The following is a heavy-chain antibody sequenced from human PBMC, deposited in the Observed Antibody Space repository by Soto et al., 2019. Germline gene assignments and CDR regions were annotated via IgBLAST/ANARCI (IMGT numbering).Heavy chain of an antibody. CDR2: ISAYNGNT. J-gene: IGHJ3*02. CDR3: ARPSSRLYCSSTSCYTDGAFDI. CDR1: DYTFTSYG. V-gene: IGHV1-18*04. D-gene: IGHD2-2*02. Sequence: ASVKVSCKASDYTFTSYGISWVRQAPGQGLEWMGWISAYNGNTNYAQKLQGRVTMTTDTSTSTAYMELRSLRSDDTAVYYCARPSSRLYCSSTSCYTDGAFDIWGQGTMVTVS.